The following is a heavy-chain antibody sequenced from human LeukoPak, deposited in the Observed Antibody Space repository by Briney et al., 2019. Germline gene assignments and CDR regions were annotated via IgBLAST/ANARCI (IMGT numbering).Heavy chain of an antibody. CDR3: AKGSYYDSSGSFYFDY. V-gene: IGHV3-23*01. D-gene: IGHD3-22*01. Sequence: GGSLRLSCAASGFTFSSYAMSWVRQAPGKGLEWVSGISGSGDNTYYADSVKGRFTISRDNSKNTLYVQVNSLGTEDTAAFYCAKGSYYDSSGSFYFDYWGQGTLVTVSS. J-gene: IGHJ4*02. CDR1: GFTFSSYA. CDR2: ISGSGDNT.